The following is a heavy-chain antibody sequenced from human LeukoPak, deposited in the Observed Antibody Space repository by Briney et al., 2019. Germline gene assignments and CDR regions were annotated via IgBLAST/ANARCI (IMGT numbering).Heavy chain of an antibody. CDR2: IYYNGST. Sequence: SETLSLTCTVSGGFISGYYWRWIRQSPGKGLEWIGYIYYNGSTSHNPSLKSRLTISVDTSKKQFSLKLSSVTAADTAVYYCARFAYNWNGCYFDYWGQGTLVTVSS. CDR1: GGFISGYY. V-gene: IGHV4-59*01. J-gene: IGHJ4*02. D-gene: IGHD1-20*01. CDR3: ARFAYNWNGCYFDY.